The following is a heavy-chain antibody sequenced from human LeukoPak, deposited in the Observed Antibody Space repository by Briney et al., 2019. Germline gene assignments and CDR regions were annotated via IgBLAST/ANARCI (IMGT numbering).Heavy chain of an antibody. CDR2: MWYDGSNK. CDR1: GFTFSSYG. CDR3: ARPKGIVVVSDAFDI. D-gene: IGHD3-22*01. J-gene: IGHJ3*02. V-gene: IGHV3-33*01. Sequence: QSGRSLRLSCAASGFTFSSYGMHWVRQAPGKGLEWVAVMWYDGSNKYYADSVKGRFTISRDNSKNTLYLQMNSLRAEDTAVYYCARPKGIVVVSDAFDIWGQGTMVTVSS.